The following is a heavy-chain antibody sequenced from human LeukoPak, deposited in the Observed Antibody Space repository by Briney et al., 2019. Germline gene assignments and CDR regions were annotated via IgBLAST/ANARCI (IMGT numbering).Heavy chain of an antibody. CDR3: ARAFMRYFDY. D-gene: IGHD3-16*01. CDR2: IKHDGSER. Sequence: GGSLRLSCAASGFIFSDFWMTWVRQAPGKGLEWVANIKHDGSERYYVDSVRGRFTISRDNAKNSLYLQMNSLRAEDTAVYYCARAFMRYFDYWGQGTLVTVSS. V-gene: IGHV3-7*01. CDR1: GFIFSDFW. J-gene: IGHJ4*02.